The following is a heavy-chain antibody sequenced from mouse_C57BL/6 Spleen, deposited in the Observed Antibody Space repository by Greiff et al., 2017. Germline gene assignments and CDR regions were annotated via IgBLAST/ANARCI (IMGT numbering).Heavy chain of an antibody. CDR3: AKHRGGNYVDYWYFDV. V-gene: IGHV2-9*01. J-gene: IGHJ1*03. D-gene: IGHD2-1*01. Sequence: VKLMESGPGLVAPSQSLSITCTVSGFSLTSYGVDWVRQPPGKGLEWLGVIWGGGSTNYNSALMSRLSISKDNSKSQVFLKMNSLQTDDTAMYYCAKHRGGNYVDYWYFDVWGTGTTVTVSS. CDR2: IWGGGST. CDR1: GFSLTSYG.